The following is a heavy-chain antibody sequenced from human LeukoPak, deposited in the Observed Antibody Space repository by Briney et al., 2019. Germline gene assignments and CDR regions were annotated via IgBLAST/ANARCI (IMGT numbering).Heavy chain of an antibody. CDR1: GFTFSSYE. J-gene: IGHJ6*02. CDR3: ARWYCTSSSCHYYYYGMDV. V-gene: IGHV3-48*03. D-gene: IGHD2-2*01. Sequence: GESLKISCAASGFTFSSYEMNWVRQAPGKGLEWVSFISSSGTGTYYVDSVKGRFTTSRDNAKNSLYLQMNSLRAEDTAVYYRARWYCTSSSCHYYYYGMDVWGQGTTVTVSS. CDR2: ISSSGTGT.